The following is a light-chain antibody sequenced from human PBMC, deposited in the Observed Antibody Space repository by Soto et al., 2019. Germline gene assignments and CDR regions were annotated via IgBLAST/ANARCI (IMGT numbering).Light chain of an antibody. CDR3: QQYNDWPQT. V-gene: IGKV3D-15*01. CDR1: QSVSSN. Sequence: EIAMTQSPASLCVSPGERATLSCRASQSVSSNLAWYQQKPGQAPRLLIYGASSRATGIPDRFSGSGSGTDFTLTISRLEPEDFAVYYCQQYNDWPQTFGQGTTGDIK. J-gene: IGKJ1*01. CDR2: GAS.